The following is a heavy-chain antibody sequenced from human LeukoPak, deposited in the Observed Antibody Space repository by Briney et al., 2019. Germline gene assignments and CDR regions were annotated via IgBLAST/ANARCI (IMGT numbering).Heavy chain of an antibody. J-gene: IGHJ4*02. CDR1: GYIFTTYW. CDR2: IYPGDSDT. V-gene: IGHV5-51*01. D-gene: IGHD3-10*01. CDR3: ARSDSSGSRGFAY. Sequence: GESLKISCKGSGYIFTTYWIAWVRQMPGKGLEWMGIIYPGDSDTRYSPSFQGQVTISADKSITTAYLQWSSLKASDTAMYFCARSDSSGSRGFAYWGQGALVTVSS.